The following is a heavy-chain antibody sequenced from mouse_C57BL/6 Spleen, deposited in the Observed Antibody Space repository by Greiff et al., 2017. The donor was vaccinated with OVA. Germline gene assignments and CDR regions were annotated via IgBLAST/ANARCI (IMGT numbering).Heavy chain of an antibody. V-gene: IGHV1-82*01. CDR3: ARSPYDYDAACAD. CDR2: IYPGDGDT. CDR1: GYAFSSSW. J-gene: IGHJ3*01. D-gene: IGHD2-4*01. Sequence: QVQLQQSGPELVKPGASVKISCKASGYAFSSSWMNWVKQRPGKGLEWIGRIYPGDGDTNYNGKFKGKATLTADKSSSTAYMQSSSLTSEDSAVYFGARSPYDYDAACADWGQGTLVTVSA.